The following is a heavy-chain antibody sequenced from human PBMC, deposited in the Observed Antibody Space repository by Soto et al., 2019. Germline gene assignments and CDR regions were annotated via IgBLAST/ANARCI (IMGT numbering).Heavy chain of an antibody. CDR3: ARVDQGCSSTSCYGNYFDY. CDR1: GYTFTSYG. J-gene: IGHJ4*02. V-gene: IGHV1-18*01. Sequence: EASVKVSCKASGYTFTSYGISWVRQAPGQGLERMGWISAYNGNTNYAQKLQGRVTMTTDTSTSTAYMELRSLRSDDTAVYYCARVDQGCSSTSCYGNYFDYWGQGTLVTVSS. CDR2: ISAYNGNT. D-gene: IGHD2-2*01.